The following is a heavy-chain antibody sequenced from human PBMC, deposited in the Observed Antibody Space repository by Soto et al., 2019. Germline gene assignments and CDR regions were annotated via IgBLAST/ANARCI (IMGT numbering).Heavy chain of an antibody. Sequence: EVQLLESGGGLVQPGGSLRLSCAASGFTFSSYAMSWVRQAPGKGLEWVSAISGSGGSTYYADSVKVRFTISRDNSKNTLYLQMNSLRAKDTAVYYCAKLIVVVPAASDYWGQGTLVTVSS. CDR2: ISGSGGST. D-gene: IGHD2-2*01. CDR3: AKLIVVVPAASDY. V-gene: IGHV3-23*01. J-gene: IGHJ4*02. CDR1: GFTFSSYA.